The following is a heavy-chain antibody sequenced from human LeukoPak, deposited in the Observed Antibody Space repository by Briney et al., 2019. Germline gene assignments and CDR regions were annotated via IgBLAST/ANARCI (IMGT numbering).Heavy chain of an antibody. Sequence: PGGSLRLSCAASGFTFSSYAMSWVRQAPGKGLEWVSAISGSGGSTYYADSVKGRFTISRDNSKNTLYLQMNSLRAEDTAVYYCAKDYRITIFGVVGDAFDIWGQGTMVTVSS. CDR2: ISGSGGST. CDR1: GFTFSSYA. CDR3: AKDYRITIFGVVGDAFDI. J-gene: IGHJ3*02. V-gene: IGHV3-23*01. D-gene: IGHD3-3*01.